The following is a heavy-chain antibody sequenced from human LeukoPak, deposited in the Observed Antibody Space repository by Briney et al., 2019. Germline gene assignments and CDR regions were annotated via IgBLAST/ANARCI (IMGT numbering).Heavy chain of an antibody. J-gene: IGHJ4*02. D-gene: IGHD6-13*01. CDR2: IYYSGST. V-gene: IGHV4-59*01. CDR3: ARVGIRAAAQANFDY. Sequence: SETLSLTCTVSGGSLSSYYWSWIRQPPGKGLEWIGYIYYSGSTNYNPSLKSRLTISVDTSKNLFSLKLSSVTAADTAVYYCARVGIRAAAQANFDYWGQGALVTVSS. CDR1: GGSLSSYY.